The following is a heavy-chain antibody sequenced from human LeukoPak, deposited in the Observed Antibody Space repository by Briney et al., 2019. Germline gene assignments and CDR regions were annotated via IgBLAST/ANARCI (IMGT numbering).Heavy chain of an antibody. CDR1: GYTFTSYD. J-gene: IGHJ4*02. CDR2: VNPNSGNT. D-gene: IGHD4-17*01. V-gene: IGHV1-8*01. CDR3: ARMTTVLYWDFDY. Sequence: ASVKVSCKASGYTFTSYDINWVRQATGQGLEWMGWVNPNSGNTGYAQKFQGRVTMTRNTSISTAYMELSSLRSEDTAVYYCARMTTVLYWDFDYWGQGTLVTVSS.